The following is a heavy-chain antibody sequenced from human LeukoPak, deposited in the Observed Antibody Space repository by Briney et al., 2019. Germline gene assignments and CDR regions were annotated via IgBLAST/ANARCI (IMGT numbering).Heavy chain of an antibody. CDR1: GYTFTSYY. V-gene: IGHV1-46*01. D-gene: IGHD3-22*01. J-gene: IGHJ4*02. CDR2: INPSGGST. CDR3: ARAEGGDYYDSSGPPTY. Sequence: GASVKVSCKASGYTFTSYYMHWVRQAPGQGLEWMGIINPSGGSTSYAQKFQGRVTMTRDMSTSTVYMELSSLGSEDTAVYYCARAEGGDYYDSSGPPTYWGQGTLVTVSS.